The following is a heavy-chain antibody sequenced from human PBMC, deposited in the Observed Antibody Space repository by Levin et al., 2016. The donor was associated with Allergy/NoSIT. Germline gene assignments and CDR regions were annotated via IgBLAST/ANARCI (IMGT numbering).Heavy chain of an antibody. V-gene: IGHV4-31*03. D-gene: IGHD3-10*01. CDR2: IYSSGRI. J-gene: IGHJ6*02. CDR3: ARASTWEPAGSYYIDMGYYGLDV. CDR1: GEPIAGGSYY. Sequence: SETLSLTCTVSGEPIAGGSYYWGWIRQFPGKGLEWLGYIYSSGRIHNNPSLEGRVIISLDKSKNQFSLELRSVTAADTAVYYCARASTWEPAGSYYIDMGYYGLDVWGRGTTVTVSS.